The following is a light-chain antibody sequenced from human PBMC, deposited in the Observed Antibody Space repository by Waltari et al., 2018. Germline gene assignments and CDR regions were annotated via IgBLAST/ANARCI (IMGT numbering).Light chain of an antibody. J-gene: IGLJ2*01. CDR3: CSYAGSYTLV. CDR1: SSDVGGYNY. Sequence: QSALTQPRSVSGSPGQSVTISCTGTSSDVGGYNYVSWYQQHPGKAPKLMIYDVSKRPSGVPDRFYGSKSGNTASLTISGLQADDEADYYCCSYAGSYTLVFGGGTKLTVL. CDR2: DVS. V-gene: IGLV2-11*01.